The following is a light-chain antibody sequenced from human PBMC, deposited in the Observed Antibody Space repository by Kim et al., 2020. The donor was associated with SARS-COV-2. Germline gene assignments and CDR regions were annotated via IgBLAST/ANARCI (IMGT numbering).Light chain of an antibody. V-gene: IGLV3-1*01. Sequence: VTPGKTASSTWTGDKVGDKYACWYQKKPGQAPVLVIYQDSKRPSGIPERFSGSNSGNTATLTISGTQAMDEADYYCQAWDSSTGGVFGTGTKVTVL. CDR2: QDS. CDR3: QAWDSSTGGV. CDR1: KVGDKY. J-gene: IGLJ1*01.